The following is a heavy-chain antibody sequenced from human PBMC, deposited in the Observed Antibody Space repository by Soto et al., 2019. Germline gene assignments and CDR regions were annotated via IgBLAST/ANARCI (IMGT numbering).Heavy chain of an antibody. CDR3: ARDLLYYYYSSGQVYYYYYGTDV. CDR2: INPSGGST. J-gene: IGHJ6*02. CDR1: GYTFTSYY. V-gene: IGHV1-46*01. D-gene: IGHD3-22*01. Sequence: GDSVKVSCKASGYTFTSYYMHWVRQAPGQGLEWMGIINPSGGSTSYAQKFQGRVTMTRDTSTSTVYMELSSLRSEDTAVYYCARDLLYYYYSSGQVYYYYYGTDVWGQATTVTVSS.